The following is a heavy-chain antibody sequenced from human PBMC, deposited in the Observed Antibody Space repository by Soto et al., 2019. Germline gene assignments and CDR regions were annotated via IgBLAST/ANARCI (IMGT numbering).Heavy chain of an antibody. V-gene: IGHV3-30-3*01. CDR3: AREHSSGWPTYYYYGMDV. CDR1: GFTFSSYA. J-gene: IGHJ6*02. CDR2: ISYDGSNK. D-gene: IGHD6-19*01. Sequence: QVQLVESGGGVVQPRRSLRLSCAASGFTFSSYAMHWVRQAPGKGLEWVAVISYDGSNKYYADSVKGRFTISRDNSKNTLYLQMNSLRAEDTAVYYCAREHSSGWPTYYYYGMDVWGQGTTVTVSS.